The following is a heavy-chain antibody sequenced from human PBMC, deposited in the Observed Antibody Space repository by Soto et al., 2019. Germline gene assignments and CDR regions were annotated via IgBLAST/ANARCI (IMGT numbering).Heavy chain of an antibody. CDR3: AREGGLLPNYVMNV. D-gene: IGHD3-16*01. CDR1: GDSVTSGSYY. J-gene: IGHJ6*02. Sequence: QVQLQESAPGLVKPSETLSLTCIVSGDSVTSGSYYWTWLRQPPGKGLEWIGYISYTGRTKYNPSLQSRVTISVDTSKNDFSLNLSSVTAPDTAVYSCAREGGLLPNYVMNVWGPGTAVTVSS. CDR2: ISYTGRT. V-gene: IGHV4-61*03.